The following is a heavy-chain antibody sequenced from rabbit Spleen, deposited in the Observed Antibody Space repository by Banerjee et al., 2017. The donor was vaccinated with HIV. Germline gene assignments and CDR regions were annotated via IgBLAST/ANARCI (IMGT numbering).Heavy chain of an antibody. CDR2: IVSSSGNT. J-gene: IGHJ2*01. V-gene: IGHV1S45*01. Sequence: QEQLVESGGDLVKPGASLTLTCTASGFDFSNYWMCWVRQAPGKGLELIACIVSSSGNTYYASWAKGRFTISKTSSTTVTLQLNSLTAADTATYFCARNYVNVFDPWGPGTLVTVS. CDR3: ARNYVNVFDP. CDR1: GFDFSNYW. D-gene: IGHD1-1*01.